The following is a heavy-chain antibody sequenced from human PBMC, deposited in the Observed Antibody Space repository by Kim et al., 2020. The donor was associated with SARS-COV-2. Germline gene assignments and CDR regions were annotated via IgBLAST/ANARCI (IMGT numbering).Heavy chain of an antibody. V-gene: IGHV3-15*01. J-gene: IGHJ6*02. CDR2: IKSKTDGGTT. Sequence: GGSLRLSCAASGFTFSNAWMSWVRQAPGKGLEWVGRIKSKTDGGTTDYAAPVKGRFTISRDDSKNTLYLQMNSLKTEDTAVYYCTTDCSGGSCYSGYYYGMDVWGQGTTVTVSS. CDR3: TTDCSGGSCYSGYYYGMDV. CDR1: GFTFSNAW. D-gene: IGHD2-15*01.